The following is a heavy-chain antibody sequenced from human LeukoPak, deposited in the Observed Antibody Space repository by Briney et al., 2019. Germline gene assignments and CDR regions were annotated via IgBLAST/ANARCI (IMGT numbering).Heavy chain of an antibody. CDR2: IIPIFGTA. Sequence: SVKVSCKASGGTFSSYAISWVRQAPGQGLEWMGGIIPIFGTANYAQKFQGRVTITTDESTSTAYMELSSLRSEDTAGYYCARYWGAAAGPENDAFDIWGQGTMVTVSS. CDR1: GGTFSSYA. CDR3: ARYWGAAAGPENDAFDI. D-gene: IGHD6-13*01. V-gene: IGHV1-69*05. J-gene: IGHJ3*02.